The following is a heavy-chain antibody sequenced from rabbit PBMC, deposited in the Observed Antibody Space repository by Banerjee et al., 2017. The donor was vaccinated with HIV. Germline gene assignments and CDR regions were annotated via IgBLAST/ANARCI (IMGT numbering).Heavy chain of an antibody. Sequence: QLKESGGGLVQPGGSLKLFCKASGFTISSSYWMSWVRQAPGKGLEWIGYIDPVFGSTYYASWVKGRFTISSNNAQNTVDLQMNSLTAADTATYFCARDMTNNVGYPYFNLWGPGTLVTVS. J-gene: IGHJ4*01. V-gene: IGHV1S7*01. D-gene: IGHD2-1*01. CDR3: ARDMTNNVGYPYFNL. CDR1: GFTISSSY. CDR2: IDPVFGST.